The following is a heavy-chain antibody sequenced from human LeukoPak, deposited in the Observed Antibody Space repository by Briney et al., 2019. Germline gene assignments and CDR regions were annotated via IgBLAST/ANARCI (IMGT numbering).Heavy chain of an antibody. Sequence: ASVTVSCKASGYTFTNYDINWVRQATGQGLEWMGWMSPNSGNTGYAQKFQGRITMTRDTSISTACMELSSLRSEDTAVYYCARDLGTPFDYWGQGTLVTVSS. V-gene: IGHV1-8*01. CDR1: GYTFTNYD. CDR3: ARDLGTPFDY. J-gene: IGHJ4*02. CDR2: MSPNSGNT.